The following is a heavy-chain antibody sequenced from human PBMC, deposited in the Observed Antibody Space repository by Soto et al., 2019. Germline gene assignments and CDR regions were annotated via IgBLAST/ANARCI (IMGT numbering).Heavy chain of an antibody. J-gene: IGHJ4*02. CDR3: ARAIAAAGAF. CDR2: INEDGSKI. Sequence: VQLVESGGGLVQPGGSLRLSFAASGFTFSNYWMHWVRQAPGKGLEWVANINEDGSKIYYVDPVKGRFTISRDNAKNSLYLHMSSLRGEDTAVYYCARAIAAAGAFWGQGILVTVS. CDR1: GFTFSNYW. V-gene: IGHV3-7*01. D-gene: IGHD6-13*01.